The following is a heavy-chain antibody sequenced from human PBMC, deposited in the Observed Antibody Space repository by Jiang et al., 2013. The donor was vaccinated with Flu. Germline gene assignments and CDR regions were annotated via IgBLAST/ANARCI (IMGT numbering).Heavy chain of an antibody. CDR1: GGSISSSSYY. V-gene: IGHV4-39*07. D-gene: IGHD1-26*01. J-gene: IGHJ4*02. CDR2: IYYSGST. Sequence: PGLVKPSETLSLTCTVSGGSISSSSYYWGWIRQPPGKGLEWIGSIYYSGSTYYNPSLKSRVTISVDTSKNQFSLKLSSVTAADTAVYYCARLPGWELPHYYFDYWGQGTLVTVSS. CDR3: ARLPGWELPHYYFDY.